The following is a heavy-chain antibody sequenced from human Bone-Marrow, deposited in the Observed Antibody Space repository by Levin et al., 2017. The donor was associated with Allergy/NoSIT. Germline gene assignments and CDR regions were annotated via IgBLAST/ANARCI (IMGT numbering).Heavy chain of an antibody. CDR2: VHPNSGGT. Sequence: GESLKISCKASGYSFTDYYLHWVRQAPGQGLEWMGWVHPNSGGTHYAQKFQGRVTMTRDTSTNTGYLELSRLISDDTAMYYCARHPPSAVAGTELFQHWGQGTLVTVSS. CDR3: ARHPPSAVAGTELFQH. J-gene: IGHJ1*01. D-gene: IGHD6-19*01. V-gene: IGHV1-2*02. CDR1: GYSFTDYY.